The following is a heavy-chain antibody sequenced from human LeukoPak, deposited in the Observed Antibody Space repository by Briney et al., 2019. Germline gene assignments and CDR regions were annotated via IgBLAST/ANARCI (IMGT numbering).Heavy chain of an antibody. CDR1: GGSLSSSSYY. J-gene: IGHJ4*02. D-gene: IGHD3-3*01. V-gene: IGHV4-39*01. CDR2: IYYSGST. Sequence: SETLSLTCTVSGGSLSSSSYYWGWLRQPPGKGLEWIGSIYYSGSTYYNPSLKRRVTISVDTSKNQFSLKLSSVPAADTAVYYGARHFSSSGYYFAGSTYSGYWGQGTLVTVSS. CDR3: ARHFSSSGYYFAGSTYSGY.